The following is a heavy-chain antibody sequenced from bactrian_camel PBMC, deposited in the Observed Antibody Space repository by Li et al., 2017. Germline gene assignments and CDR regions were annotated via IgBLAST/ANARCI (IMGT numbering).Heavy chain of an antibody. J-gene: IGHJ6*01. D-gene: IGHD3*01. CDR2: IDSDGST. CDR3: AATGGIRCVGLGEAGFGY. Sequence: QLVESGGGSVQAGESLRLSCVNSGYAYKWQCMGWFRQASGKEREGVATIDSDGSTLYADSVKGRFTISKDNAKNTLYLQMNSLKPEDSAMYYCAATGGIRCVGLGEAGFGYWGQGTQVTVS. CDR1: GYAYKWQC. V-gene: IGHV3S55*01.